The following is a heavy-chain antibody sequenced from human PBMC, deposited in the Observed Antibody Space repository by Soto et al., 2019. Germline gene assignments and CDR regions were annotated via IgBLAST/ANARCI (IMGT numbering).Heavy chain of an antibody. D-gene: IGHD5-12*01. Sequence: GSLRLSCAASGFTFSSYAMSWVRQAPGKGLEWVSAISGSGGSTYYADSVEGRFTISRDNSKNTLYLQMNSLRAEDTAVYYCAKEVVATVGKWNYYYGMDVWGQGTTVTVSS. V-gene: IGHV3-23*01. CDR3: AKEVVATVGKWNYYYGMDV. CDR2: ISGSGGST. J-gene: IGHJ6*02. CDR1: GFTFSSYA.